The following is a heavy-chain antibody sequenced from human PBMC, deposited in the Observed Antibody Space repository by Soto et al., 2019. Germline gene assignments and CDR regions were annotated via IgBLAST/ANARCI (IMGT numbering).Heavy chain of an antibody. CDR3: ARGQGSVITGRVDL. CDR2: INHSGST. J-gene: IGHJ2*01. V-gene: IGHV4-34*01. CDR1: GVSFSGYY. D-gene: IGHD4-17*01. Sequence: QVQLQQWGAGLLKPSETLSLTCAVYGVSFSGYYWSWIRQPPAEGLEWIGEINHSGSTNYNPSLKSRVTISVDTSMNLFALKLGSVTAADTAVYYCARGQGSVITGRVDLWGRGTLVTVSS.